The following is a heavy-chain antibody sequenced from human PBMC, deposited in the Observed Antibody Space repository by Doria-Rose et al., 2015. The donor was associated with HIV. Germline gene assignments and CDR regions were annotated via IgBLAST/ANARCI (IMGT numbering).Heavy chain of an antibody. D-gene: IGHD3-3*01. J-gene: IGHJ6*03. CDR1: GFSFESYA. V-gene: IGHV3-9*01. CDR3: AKAPIIGPKYYFYMDV. Sequence: VQLVQSGGGLVQPGRSLRLSCVGSGFSFESYAMHWVRLAPGKGLEWVAGISWDSGAKGNADSVEGRFTISRDNAKKSVYLEMRSLRPEDTAFYYSAKAPIIGPKYYFYMDVWGKGTSVTVSS. CDR2: ISWDSGAK.